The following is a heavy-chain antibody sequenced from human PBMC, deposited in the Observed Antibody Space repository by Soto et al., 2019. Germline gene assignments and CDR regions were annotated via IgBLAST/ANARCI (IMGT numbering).Heavy chain of an antibody. CDR3: ARGQEGVVATH. J-gene: IGHJ4*02. CDR1: GGSLSGYY. CDR2: VKDGGHT. V-gene: IGHV4-34*01. D-gene: IGHD5-12*01. Sequence: QVQLQQWGAGLLKPSETLSLNCAVTGGSLSGYYWSWIRQPPGKGLEWIGEVKDGGHTNYNPSLRGRVTISSDTSNNQFPLRLNSVPAADTGVYYCARGQEGVVATHWDQGSLVTVSS.